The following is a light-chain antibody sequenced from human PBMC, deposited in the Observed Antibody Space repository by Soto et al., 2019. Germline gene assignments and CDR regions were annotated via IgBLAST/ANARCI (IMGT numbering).Light chain of an antibody. CDR1: QSISSY. V-gene: IGKV1-39*01. J-gene: IGKJ1*01. Sequence: DIQVTQSPSSLSASVGDRVTITCRASQSISSYLNWYQQKPGKAPKLLIYDASSLQSGVPSRFSGSGSGTDFTLTISSLQPEDFATYYCQQSYSISWTFGQGTKVEIK. CDR2: DAS. CDR3: QQSYSISWT.